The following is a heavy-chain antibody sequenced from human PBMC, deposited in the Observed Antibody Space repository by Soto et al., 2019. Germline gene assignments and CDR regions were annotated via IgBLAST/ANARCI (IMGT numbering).Heavy chain of an antibody. Sequence: SETLSLTCAVYGGSSSGYYWSWIRQPPGKGLEWIGEINHSGSTNYNPSLKSRVTISVDTSKNQFSLKLSSVTAADTAVYYCARAGPRFRYYGDYHDAFDIWGQGTMVTVSS. V-gene: IGHV4-34*01. CDR2: INHSGST. J-gene: IGHJ3*02. CDR3: ARAGPRFRYYGDYHDAFDI. CDR1: GGSSSGYY. D-gene: IGHD4-17*01.